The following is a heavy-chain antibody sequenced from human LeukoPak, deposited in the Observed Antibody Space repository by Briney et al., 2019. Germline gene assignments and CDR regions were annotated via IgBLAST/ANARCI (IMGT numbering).Heavy chain of an antibody. Sequence: GGCLSLSCAASGFIFNNYGLIWVRQASGKGLEWVSAISNDGGGTQYADFVEGRFTISRDNSKNTLFLQMSSLRAEDTALYYCAKGSSGYFADLWGEGTPLTLSS. D-gene: IGHD3-22*01. CDR3: AKGSSGYFADL. V-gene: IGHV3-23*01. J-gene: IGHJ5*02. CDR1: GFIFNNYG. CDR2: ISNDGGGT.